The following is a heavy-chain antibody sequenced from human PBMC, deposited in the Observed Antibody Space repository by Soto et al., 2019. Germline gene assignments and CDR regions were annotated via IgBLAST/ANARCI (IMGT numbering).Heavy chain of an antibody. V-gene: IGHV1-24*01. D-gene: IGHD6-19*01. J-gene: IGHJ4*02. CDR3: ATRPLAVAGQAFFDY. CDR2: FDPEDGET. Sequence: GASVNVSCKVSGYTLTELSMHWVRQAPGKGLEWMGGFDPEDGETIYAQKFQGRVTMTEDTSTDTAYMELSSLRSEDTAVYYCATRPLAVAGQAFFDYWGQGTLVTVSS. CDR1: GYTLTELS.